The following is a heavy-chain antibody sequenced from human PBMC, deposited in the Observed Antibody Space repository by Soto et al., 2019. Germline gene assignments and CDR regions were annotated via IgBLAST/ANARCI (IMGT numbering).Heavy chain of an antibody. CDR1: GFTFSSYS. J-gene: IGHJ4*02. Sequence: GGSLRLSCAVSGFTFSSYSMNWVRQAPGKGLEWVSAISSSSAYIYYGDPVKGRFTISRDNAKNSLYLQMNSLRGEDTAVYYCARELVETVTIDYWGQGTLVTVSS. CDR2: ISSSSAYI. V-gene: IGHV3-21*01. CDR3: ARELVETVTIDY. D-gene: IGHD2-15*01.